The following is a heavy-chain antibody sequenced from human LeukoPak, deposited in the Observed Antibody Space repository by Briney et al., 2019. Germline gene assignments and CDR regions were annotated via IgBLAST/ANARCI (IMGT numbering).Heavy chain of an antibody. CDR2: ISAYNGNT. D-gene: IGHD2-15*01. CDR1: GYTFTSYG. CDR3: ARVDCSGGSCYPTGYWYYGMDV. J-gene: IGHJ6*04. Sequence: ASVKVSCEASGYTFTSYGISWVRQAPGQGLEWMGWISAYNGNTNYAQKLQGRVTMTTDTSTSTAYMELRSLRSDDTAVYYCARVDCSGGSCYPTGYWYYGMDVWGEGTTVTVSS. V-gene: IGHV1-18*04.